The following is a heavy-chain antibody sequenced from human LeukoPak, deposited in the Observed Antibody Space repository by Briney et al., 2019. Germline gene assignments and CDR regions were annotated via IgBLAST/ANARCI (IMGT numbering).Heavy chain of an antibody. J-gene: IGHJ5*02. Sequence: ASVKVSCKASGYTFTSYDINWARQATGQGLEWMGWMNPNSGNTGYAQKFQGRVTMTRNTSISTAYMELSSLRSEDTAVYYCARVRSSSWFNWFDPWGQGTLVTVSS. CDR1: GYTFTSYD. CDR2: MNPNSGNT. V-gene: IGHV1-8*01. D-gene: IGHD6-13*01. CDR3: ARVRSSSWFNWFDP.